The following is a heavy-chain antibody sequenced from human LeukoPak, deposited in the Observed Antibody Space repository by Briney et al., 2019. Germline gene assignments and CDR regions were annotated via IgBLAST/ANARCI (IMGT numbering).Heavy chain of an antibody. CDR1: GYSFPNYW. J-gene: IGHJ4*02. CDR2: IYPGDSDI. Sequence: GESLKISCKASGYSFPNYWVAWVRQMPGKGLDYMGLIYPGDSDIRYSPSFQGQVTISADTSINTAYLQWSSLKASDTAIYYCVRLLKNRSWWDGIDYWGQGTLITVSS. D-gene: IGHD6-13*01. CDR3: VRLLKNRSWWDGIDY. V-gene: IGHV5-51*01.